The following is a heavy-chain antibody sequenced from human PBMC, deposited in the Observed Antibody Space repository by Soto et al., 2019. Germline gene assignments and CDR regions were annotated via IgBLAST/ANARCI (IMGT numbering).Heavy chain of an antibody. J-gene: IGHJ6*02. CDR3: AKLLGFGDLVPSYYYGMDV. CDR1: GFTFSSYG. D-gene: IGHD3-10*01. Sequence: PGGSLRLSCEASGFTFSSYGMHWVRQAPGKGLEWVAVISYDGSNKYYADSVKGRFTISRDNSKNTLYLQMNSLRAEDTAVYYCAKLLGFGDLVPSYYYGMDVWGQGTTVTVSS. V-gene: IGHV3-30*18. CDR2: ISYDGSNK.